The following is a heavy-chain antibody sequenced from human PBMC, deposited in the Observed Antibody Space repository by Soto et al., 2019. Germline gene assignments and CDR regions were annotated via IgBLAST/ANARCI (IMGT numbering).Heavy chain of an antibody. D-gene: IGHD5-12*01. J-gene: IGHJ4*02. Sequence: PGGSPRLCCASSGVTFSSYGMHWVRQAPGKGLEWVAVISYDGSNKYYADSVKGRFTISRDNSKNTLYLQMNSLRAEDTAVYYCAKVARIRPTRYYFDYWGQGTLVTVSS. CDR1: GVTFSSYG. CDR2: ISYDGSNK. CDR3: AKVARIRPTRYYFDY. V-gene: IGHV3-30*18.